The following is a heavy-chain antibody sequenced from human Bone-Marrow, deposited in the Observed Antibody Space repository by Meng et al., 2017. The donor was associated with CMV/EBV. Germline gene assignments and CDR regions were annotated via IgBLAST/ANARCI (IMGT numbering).Heavy chain of an antibody. D-gene: IGHD3-22*01. V-gene: IGHV4-59*01. CDR3: ARYYCIGSSCYRTNWFDT. CDR1: GDSISAYY. J-gene: IGHJ5*02. CDR2: MSYNGIS. Sequence: SETLSLTCTVSGDSISAYYWSWIRQPPGKGLEWIGYMSYNGISNYNPSLKSRVSISLDMSKNEFSLRLTSATTADTAVYYCARYYCIGSSCYRTNWFDTWGQRSLVTFSS.